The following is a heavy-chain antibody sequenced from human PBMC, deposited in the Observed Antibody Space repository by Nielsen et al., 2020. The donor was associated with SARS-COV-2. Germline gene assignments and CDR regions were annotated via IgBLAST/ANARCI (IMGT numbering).Heavy chain of an antibody. V-gene: IGHV3-30*04. J-gene: IGHJ6*02. Sequence: GESLKISCAASGFTFSSYAMHWVRQAPGKGLEWVAVISYGGSNKYYADSVKGRFTISRDNSKNTLYLQMNSLRAEDTAVYYCAGRATSMTTTPESGFPYYGLEVWGQGTTVTVSS. D-gene: IGHD4-17*01. CDR1: GFTFSSYA. CDR2: ISYGGSNK. CDR3: AGRATSMTTTPESGFPYYGLEV.